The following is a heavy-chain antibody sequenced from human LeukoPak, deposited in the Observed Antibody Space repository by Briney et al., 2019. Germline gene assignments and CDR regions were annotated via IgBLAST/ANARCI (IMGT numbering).Heavy chain of an antibody. CDR2: ISSDGSST. J-gene: IGHJ6*02. D-gene: IGHD3-9*01. Sequence: GGSLRLSCAASGFTFSNYWMHWVRQAPGKGMVWVSRISSDGSSTSYAGSVKGRFTISRDNAKNTLYLQMNSLRAEDTAVYYCARVNRGYYKYYYYSGMDVWGQGTTVTVS. V-gene: IGHV3-74*01. CDR3: ARVNRGYYKYYYYSGMDV. CDR1: GFTFSNYW.